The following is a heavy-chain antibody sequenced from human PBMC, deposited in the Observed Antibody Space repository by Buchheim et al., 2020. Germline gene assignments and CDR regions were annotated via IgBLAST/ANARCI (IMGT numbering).Heavy chain of an antibody. Sequence: EVQLVESGGGLVQPGGSLRLSCAAFGFSFSNYWMSWVRQVPGKGLEWVANIKEDGSEKYYVDSVKGRFIISRDNAQTSLYLQMNSLRAEDTAVYYCATYRHYYGMDVWGQGTT. CDR2: IKEDGSEK. D-gene: IGHD2-15*01. CDR3: ATYRHYYGMDV. CDR1: GFSFSNYW. V-gene: IGHV3-7*01. J-gene: IGHJ6*02.